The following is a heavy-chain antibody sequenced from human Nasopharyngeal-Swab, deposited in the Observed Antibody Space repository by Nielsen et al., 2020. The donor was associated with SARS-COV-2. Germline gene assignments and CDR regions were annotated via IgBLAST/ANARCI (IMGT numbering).Heavy chain of an antibody. J-gene: IGHJ4*02. CDR1: GFFFSTNA. CDR3: AKDLSSCWGGDY. Sequence: GGSLRLSCSASGFFFSTNAMHWVRQAPGKGLEYVSTINDHGDRIHYADSVRGRFTISRDIYKNTLYLQMSSLRPEDTAVYYCAKDLSSCWGGDYWGQGTLVAVSS. V-gene: IGHV3-64D*08. CDR2: INDHGDRI. D-gene: IGHD6-19*01.